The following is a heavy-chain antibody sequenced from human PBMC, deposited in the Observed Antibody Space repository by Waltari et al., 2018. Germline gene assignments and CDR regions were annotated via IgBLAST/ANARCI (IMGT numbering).Heavy chain of an antibody. Sequence: EVQLVESGGGLVQPGRSLRLSCAASGFTFDDYAMHWVRQAPGKGLEWVSGFSWNSCNTGYEQKFQGRVTMARNNSISTAYMELSSLRSEYTAVYYCARGGSGYDTGADDAFDIWGQGTMVTVSS. D-gene: IGHD5-12*01. CDR2: FSWNSCNT. V-gene: IGHV3-9*01. J-gene: IGHJ3*02. CDR1: GFTFDDYA. CDR3: ARGGSGYDTGADDAFDI.